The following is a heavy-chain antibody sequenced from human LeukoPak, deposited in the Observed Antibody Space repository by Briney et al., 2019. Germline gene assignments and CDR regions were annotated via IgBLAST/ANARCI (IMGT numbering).Heavy chain of an antibody. CDR3: ARGDTGIVSYYMDV. CDR2: IKQDGSEK. CDR1: GFTFSSYW. D-gene: IGHD5-18*01. V-gene: IGHV3-7*01. Sequence: PGGSLRLSCAASGFTFSSYWMSWVRQAPGKGLEWVANIKQDGSEKYYVDSVKGRFTISRDNAKNSLYLQMNSLRAEDTAVYYCARGDTGIVSYYMDVWGKGTTVTISS. J-gene: IGHJ6*03.